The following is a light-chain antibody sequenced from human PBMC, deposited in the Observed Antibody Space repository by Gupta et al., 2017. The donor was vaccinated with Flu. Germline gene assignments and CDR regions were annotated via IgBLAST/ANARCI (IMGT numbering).Light chain of an antibody. J-gene: IGKJ2*01. CDR3: QQRSNRPPYT. Sequence: ERAPLHCRASQSVSRYLAWYQQKPGQAPRLLIYYASNRATGIPARFSGSGSGTDFTLTISSLEPEDFAVYYCQQRSNRPPYTFGQGTKLQIK. CDR1: QSVSRY. V-gene: IGKV3-11*01. CDR2: YAS.